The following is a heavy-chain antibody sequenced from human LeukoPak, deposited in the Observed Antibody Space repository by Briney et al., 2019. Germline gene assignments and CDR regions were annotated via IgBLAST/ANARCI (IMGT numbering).Heavy chain of an antibody. V-gene: IGHV3-11*04. J-gene: IGHJ4*02. CDR3: ARVRGYYDSNGYYAATYYFDY. CDR2: ISSSGTTI. CDR1: GFTFSDYY. Sequence: GGSLRLSCAASGFTFSDYYMNWIRQAPGKGLEWVSYISSSGTTIYYADSVKGRFTISRDNAKNSLYLQMNSLRAEDTAVYYCARVRGYYDSNGYYAATYYFDYWGQGTLVTVSS. D-gene: IGHD3-22*01.